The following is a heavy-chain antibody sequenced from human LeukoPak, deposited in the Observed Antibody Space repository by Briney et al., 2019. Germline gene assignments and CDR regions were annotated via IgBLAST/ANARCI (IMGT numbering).Heavy chain of an antibody. CDR3: ARGGRYQLLYYFDY. CDR1: GGSFSGYY. D-gene: IGHD2-2*01. V-gene: IGHV4-34*01. Sequence: PSETLSLTCAVYGGSFSGYYWSWIRQPPGKGLERIGEINHSGSTNYNPSLKSRVTISVDTSKNQFSLKLSSVTAADTAVYYCARGGRYQLLYYFDYWGQGTLVTVSS. J-gene: IGHJ4*02. CDR2: INHSGST.